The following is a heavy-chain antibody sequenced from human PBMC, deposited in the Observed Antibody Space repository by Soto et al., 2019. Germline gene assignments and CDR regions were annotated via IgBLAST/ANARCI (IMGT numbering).Heavy chain of an antibody. CDR1: GYTFTSYG. V-gene: IGHV1-18*01. CDR3: ARVGVSITIFGVARKTYYYMDV. Sequence: ASVKVSCKASGYTFTSYGISWVRQAPGQGLEWMGWISAYNGNTNYAQKLQGRVTMTTDTSTSTAYMELRSLRSDDTAVYYCARVGVSITIFGVARKTYYYMDVWGKGTTVTVSS. J-gene: IGHJ6*03. D-gene: IGHD3-3*01. CDR2: ISAYNGNT.